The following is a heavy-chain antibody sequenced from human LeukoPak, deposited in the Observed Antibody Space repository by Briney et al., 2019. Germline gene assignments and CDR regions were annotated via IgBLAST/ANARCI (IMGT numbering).Heavy chain of an antibody. CDR1: GYRFTSHW. CDR2: IYPGDSDT. D-gene: IGHD7-27*01. Sequence: GESLKISSKGSGYRFTSHWIAWVRQMPGKGLEWMGIIYPGDSDTRYSPSFQGQVTISADASINTAYLRWSSLEASDTAMYFCASGASNWDQFDYWGQGTLVTVSS. CDR3: ASGASNWDQFDY. V-gene: IGHV5-51*01. J-gene: IGHJ4*02.